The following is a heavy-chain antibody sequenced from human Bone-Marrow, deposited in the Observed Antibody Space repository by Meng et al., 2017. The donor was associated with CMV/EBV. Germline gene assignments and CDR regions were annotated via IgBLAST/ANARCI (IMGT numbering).Heavy chain of an antibody. V-gene: IGHV3-23*01. Sequence: GEPLKISCAASGFTFSSYAMSWVRQAPGKGLEWVSAISGSGGSTYYADSVKGRFTISRDNAKNSLYLQMNSLRAEDTAVYYCARHDYVWGSYRLYYGMDVWGQGTTVTVSS. CDR1: GFTFSSYA. D-gene: IGHD3-16*02. CDR3: ARHDYVWGSYRLYYGMDV. CDR2: ISGSGGST. J-gene: IGHJ6*02.